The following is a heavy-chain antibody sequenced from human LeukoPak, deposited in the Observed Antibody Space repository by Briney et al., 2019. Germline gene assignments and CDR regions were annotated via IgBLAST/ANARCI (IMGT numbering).Heavy chain of an antibody. CDR3: ARDFYDSSGYNRFDY. D-gene: IGHD3-22*01. CDR2: ISSSGSSI. CDR1: GFTFSDYY. V-gene: IGHV3-11*04. J-gene: IGHJ4*02. Sequence: PGGSLRLSCAASGFTFSDYYMNWIRQAPGKGLEWVSYISSSGSSIYYADSVKGRFTISRDSAKNSLYLQMNSLRAEDTAVYYCARDFYDSSGYNRFDYWGQGTLVTVSS.